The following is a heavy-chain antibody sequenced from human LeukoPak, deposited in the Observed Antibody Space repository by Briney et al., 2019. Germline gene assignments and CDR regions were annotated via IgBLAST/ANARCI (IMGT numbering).Heavy chain of an antibody. V-gene: IGHV3-21*01. Sequence: GGSLRLSCAASGFSFNSYSMNWVRQAPGKGLDWVASLSSSGNYIYHADSVRGRFTISRDNAKNSLYLQMNSLRAEDTAVYYCTRPISFFGGLRQGYDSWGQGTLVTVAS. CDR2: LSSSGNYI. D-gene: IGHD3-10*01. CDR3: TRPISFFGGLRQGYDS. J-gene: IGHJ4*02. CDR1: GFSFNSYS.